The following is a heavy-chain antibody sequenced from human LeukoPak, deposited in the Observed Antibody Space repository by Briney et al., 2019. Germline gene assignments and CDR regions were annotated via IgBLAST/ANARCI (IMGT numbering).Heavy chain of an antibody. CDR2: ISAYNGNT. Sequence: ASVKVSCKASGFTFTNYGITRVRQAPGQGLEWMGWISAYNGNTNYAQKFQGRVTMTTDTSTSTAYMELRSLRSDDTAVYYCARDSPLTKSPVRGGWFDPWGQGTLVTVSS. D-gene: IGHD1-1*01. J-gene: IGHJ5*02. CDR1: GFTFTNYG. V-gene: IGHV1-18*01. CDR3: ARDSPLTKSPVRGGWFDP.